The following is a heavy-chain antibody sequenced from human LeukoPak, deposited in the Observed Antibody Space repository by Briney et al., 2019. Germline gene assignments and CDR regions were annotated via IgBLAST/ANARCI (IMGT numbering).Heavy chain of an antibody. D-gene: IGHD5-18*01. CDR3: ARALTIQLLPRLGY. CDR2: IWYDGSNK. J-gene: IGHJ4*02. Sequence: QAGGSLRLSCAASGFTFSSYGMHWVRQAPGKGLEWVAVIWYDGSNKYYADSVKGRFTISGDNSRNTLYLQMNSLRAEDTAVYYCARALTIQLLPRLGYWGQGTLVTVSS. CDR1: GFTFSSYG. V-gene: IGHV3-33*01.